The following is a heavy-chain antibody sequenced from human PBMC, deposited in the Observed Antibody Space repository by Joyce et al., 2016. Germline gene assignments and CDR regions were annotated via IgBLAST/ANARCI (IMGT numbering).Heavy chain of an antibody. CDR1: GGSITNDDFY. V-gene: IGHV4-30-4*01. J-gene: IGHJ4*02. CDR3: ARANRYCGDGSCFRPLDY. Sequence: QVQLQESGPGLVKPSQTLSLTCTVSGGSITNDDFYWSWIRQPPGKGLEWIGYINHRGATYDHPSLKSRFIMSADTPKNQISLRLSSVTAADTAVYYCARANRYCGDGSCFRPLDYWGQGTLVTVSS. CDR2: INHRGAT. D-gene: IGHD2-15*01.